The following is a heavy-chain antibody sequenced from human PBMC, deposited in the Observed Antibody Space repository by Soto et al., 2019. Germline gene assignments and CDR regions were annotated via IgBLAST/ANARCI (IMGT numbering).Heavy chain of an antibody. Sequence: QVQLVQSGAEVKKPGASVKVSCKASGYTFTRYDINWVRQASGQGLEWMGWMNPNSGNTGYAQKFQGRVTMTRNTSISTAYMEPSSLRSEDTAVYYCAREQQLVYAFDIWGQGTMVTVSS. CDR1: GYTFTRYD. D-gene: IGHD6-13*01. CDR3: AREQQLVYAFDI. V-gene: IGHV1-8*01. J-gene: IGHJ3*02. CDR2: MNPNSGNT.